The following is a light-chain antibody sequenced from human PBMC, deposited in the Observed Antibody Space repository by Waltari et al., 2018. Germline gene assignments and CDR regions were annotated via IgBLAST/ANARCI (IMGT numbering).Light chain of an antibody. V-gene: IGKV3-15*01. Sequence: EIVMTQSPATLSVSPGERATLPCTASHSVSRNLAWYQQKPGQAPRPLIHHTSTRANVIPAWFSGSESGNEFTRTISSLQSEDFAVYYCQEYINWPPITFGHGTRLEIK. CDR2: HTS. J-gene: IGKJ5*01. CDR1: HSVSRN. CDR3: QEYINWPPIT.